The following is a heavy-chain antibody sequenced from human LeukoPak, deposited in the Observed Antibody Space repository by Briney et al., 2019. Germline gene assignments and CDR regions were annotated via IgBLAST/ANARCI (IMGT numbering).Heavy chain of an antibody. Sequence: QPWGALRLSCAASGFTFDTYWMSWVRQAPGKGLEWVGNIKQDGSEKYYVDSVKGRFTISRDNAKNSLYLQMNSLRAEDTAVYYCASSITIFGVVTPDDAFDIWGQGTMVTVSS. J-gene: IGHJ3*02. CDR1: GFTFDTYW. V-gene: IGHV3-7*01. D-gene: IGHD3-3*01. CDR3: ASSITIFGVVTPDDAFDI. CDR2: IKQDGSEK.